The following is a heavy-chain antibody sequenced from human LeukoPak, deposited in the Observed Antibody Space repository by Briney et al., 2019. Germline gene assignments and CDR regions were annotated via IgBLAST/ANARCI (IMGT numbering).Heavy chain of an antibody. CDR1: GFTFDDYG. CDR2: INWNGGST. V-gene: IGHV3-20*01. J-gene: IGHJ5*02. Sequence: GGSLRLSCAASGFTFDDYGMSWVRQAPGKGPEGVSGINWNGGSTGYADSVKGRFTISRDNAKNSLYLQMNSLRAEDTALYHCARDLRGRFDPWGQGTLVTVSS. D-gene: IGHD1-26*01. CDR3: ARDLRGRFDP.